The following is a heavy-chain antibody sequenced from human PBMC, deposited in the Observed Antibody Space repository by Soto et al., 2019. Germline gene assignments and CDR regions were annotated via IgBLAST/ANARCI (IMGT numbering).Heavy chain of an antibody. CDR1: GYTFTSYG. D-gene: IGHD3-22*01. CDR2: ISAYNGNT. Sequence: ASVKVSWKASGYTFTSYGISWVRQSPGQGLEWMGWISAYNGNTNNAQKFQGRVAVTTDTSTSTAYMELSNLRSDDTAVYYCATSRITMIVVGRRWSVEAFDIWGQRTMVTGSS. CDR3: ATSRITMIVVGRRWSVEAFDI. V-gene: IGHV1-18*01. J-gene: IGHJ3*02.